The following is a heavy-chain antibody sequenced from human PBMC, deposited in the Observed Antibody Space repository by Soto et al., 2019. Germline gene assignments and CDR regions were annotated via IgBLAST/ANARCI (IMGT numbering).Heavy chain of an antibody. Sequence: QLQLQESGPGLVKPSETLSLTCTVSGGSISSSRYYWGWIRQPPGKGLEWIGSIYYSGSTNYTPSLKSRVTISVNPSKNQLSRKLSSVTAADTAVYYCARQVLAYDFWSGNQNWFDPWGQGTLVTVSS. V-gene: IGHV4-39*01. CDR1: GGSISSSRYY. CDR2: IYYSGST. D-gene: IGHD3-3*01. J-gene: IGHJ5*02. CDR3: ARQVLAYDFWSGNQNWFDP.